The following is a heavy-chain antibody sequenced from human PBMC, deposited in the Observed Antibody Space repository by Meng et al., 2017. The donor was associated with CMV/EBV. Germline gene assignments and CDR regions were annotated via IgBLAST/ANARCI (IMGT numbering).Heavy chain of an antibody. Sequence: SVKVSCNASGYTFTSYYMHWVRQAPGQGLEWMGIINPSGGSTSYAQKFQGRVTMTRDTSTSTVYMELSSLRSEDTAVYYCARDLTTDTAMVTGYYYGMDVWGQGTTVTVSS. CDR2: INPSGGST. CDR1: GYTFTSYY. D-gene: IGHD5-18*01. V-gene: IGHV1-46*01. J-gene: IGHJ6*02. CDR3: ARDLTTDTAMVTGYYYGMDV.